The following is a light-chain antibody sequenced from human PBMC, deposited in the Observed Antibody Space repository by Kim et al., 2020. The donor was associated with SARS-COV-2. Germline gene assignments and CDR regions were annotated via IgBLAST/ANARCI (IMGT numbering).Light chain of an antibody. Sequence: APGTQARVSCGGNQIGDKRVHRYQQTPGQAPVLVIYFDRDRPSGIPERFSGSNSGTTATLTISTVEAGDEADYYCQVWDSDSDYVVFGGGTKLTVL. V-gene: IGLV3-21*04. CDR3: QVWDSDSDYVV. J-gene: IGLJ2*01. CDR2: FDR. CDR1: QIGDKR.